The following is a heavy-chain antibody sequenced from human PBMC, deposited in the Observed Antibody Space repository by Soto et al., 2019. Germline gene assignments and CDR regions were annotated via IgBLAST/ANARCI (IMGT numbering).Heavy chain of an antibody. Sequence: GESLKISCESSGYTFANYWIGWVRQVPGKGLEWVAIIYPSDSRTIYSPSFQGQVTISADTSTKTAYLQWSSLKASDTAIYYCARLPQFLWFGALTSRAYYFNYWGPGTLVTVSS. CDR3: ARLPQFLWFGALTSRAYYFNY. CDR1: GYTFANYW. D-gene: IGHD3-10*01. V-gene: IGHV5-51*01. J-gene: IGHJ4*02. CDR2: IYPSDSRT.